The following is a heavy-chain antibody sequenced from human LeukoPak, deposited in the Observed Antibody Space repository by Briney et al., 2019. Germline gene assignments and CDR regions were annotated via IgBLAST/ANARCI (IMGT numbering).Heavy chain of an antibody. D-gene: IGHD3-22*01. V-gene: IGHV4-31*03. CDR1: GGSISSGGYY. Sequence: SSETLSLTCTVSGGSISSGGYYWSWLRQHPGKGLEWIGYIYYSGSTYYNPSLKSRVTISVDTSKNQFSLKLSSVTAADTAVYYCARTIGGYYDSSGYFDYWGQGTLVTVSS. CDR2: IYYSGST. CDR3: ARTIGGYYDSSGYFDY. J-gene: IGHJ4*02.